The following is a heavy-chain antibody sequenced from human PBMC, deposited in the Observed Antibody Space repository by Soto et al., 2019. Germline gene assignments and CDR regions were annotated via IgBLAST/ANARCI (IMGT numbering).Heavy chain of an antibody. Sequence: QVHLQESGPGLVKPSETLSLTCTVSGGPISGYYWSWIRQPPGKGLEWIGFIFYTGSTNYNPSLKSRVTISVNTSKNQFSLKLNSVTAADTAVYYCATIPAATTYYFDYWGQGALVTVSS. CDR2: IFYTGST. CDR3: ATIPAATTYYFDY. J-gene: IGHJ4*02. V-gene: IGHV4-59*08. CDR1: GGPISGYY. D-gene: IGHD2-2*01.